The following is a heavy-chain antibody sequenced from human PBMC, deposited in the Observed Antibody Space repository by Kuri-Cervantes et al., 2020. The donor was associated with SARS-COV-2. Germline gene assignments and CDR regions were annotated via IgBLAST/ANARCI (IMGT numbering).Heavy chain of an antibody. CDR1: GYTLTELS. Sequence: ASVKVSCKVSGYTLTELSMHWVRQAPGKGLEWMGGFDPEDGETIYAQKFQGRVTITADESTSTAYMELSSLRSEDTAVYYCARASRITIFGAVSLYFDYWGQGTLVTVSS. J-gene: IGHJ4*02. V-gene: IGHV1-24*01. CDR3: ARASRITIFGAVSLYFDY. CDR2: FDPEDGET. D-gene: IGHD3-3*01.